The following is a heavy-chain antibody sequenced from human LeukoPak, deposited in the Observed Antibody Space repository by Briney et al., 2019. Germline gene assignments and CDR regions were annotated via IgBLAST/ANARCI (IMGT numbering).Heavy chain of an antibody. CDR3: ARAADGAGGQNWFDP. CDR1: GFTYSSYD. V-gene: IGHV3-30-3*01. J-gene: IGHJ5*02. D-gene: IGHD2-8*02. Sequence: GGTLRLSWAPSGFTYSSYDRHWVRRAPGKGREWMADISYDGSYKYYADSPKDRFTNSRDNSKNTLYLQMQRRTDEDPAVYCCARAADGAGGQNWFDPWGQGTLVTVSS. CDR2: ISYDGSYK.